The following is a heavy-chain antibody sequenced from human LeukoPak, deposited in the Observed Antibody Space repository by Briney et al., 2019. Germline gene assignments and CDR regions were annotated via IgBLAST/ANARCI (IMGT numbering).Heavy chain of an antibody. V-gene: IGHV4-59*01. CDR1: GGSITSYH. Sequence: SETLSLTCTVSGGSITSYHYSWIRQPPGKGLEWIGYIYYSGSTNYNPSLKSRVTISVDTSKNQFSLKLSSVTAADTAVYYCARDSGGRYNWFDPWGQGTLVTVSS. CDR3: ARDSGGRYNWFDP. J-gene: IGHJ5*02. CDR2: IYYSGST. D-gene: IGHD3-16*01.